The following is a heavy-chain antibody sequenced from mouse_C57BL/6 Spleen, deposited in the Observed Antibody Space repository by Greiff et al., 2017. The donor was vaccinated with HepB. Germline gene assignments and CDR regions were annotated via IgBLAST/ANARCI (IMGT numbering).Heavy chain of an antibody. D-gene: IGHD1-1*01. CDR2: IYPGDGDT. CDR1: GYAFSSSW. Sequence: VQLQESGPELVKPGASVKISCKASGYAFSSSWMNWVKQRPGKGLEWIGRIYPGDGDTNYNGKFKGKATLTADKSSSTAYMQLSSLTSEDSAVYFCARSAVYYFDYWGQGTTLTVSS. V-gene: IGHV1-82*01. CDR3: ARSAVYYFDY. J-gene: IGHJ2*01.